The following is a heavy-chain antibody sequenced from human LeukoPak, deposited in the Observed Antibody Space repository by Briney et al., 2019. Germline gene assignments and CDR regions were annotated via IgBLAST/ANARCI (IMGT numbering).Heavy chain of an antibody. CDR3: ARDIGYPDN. CDR2: ISYGSGYI. J-gene: IGHJ4*02. Sequence: GGSLRLSCAASGFTFSSYGMNWVDQAPGKGPEWVSSISYGSGYIYYADSVKGRFTISRDNAKNSMYLQMNSLGAEDTAVYYCARDIGYPDNWGQGTLVTVSS. V-gene: IGHV3-21*01. D-gene: IGHD6-13*01. CDR1: GFTFSSYG.